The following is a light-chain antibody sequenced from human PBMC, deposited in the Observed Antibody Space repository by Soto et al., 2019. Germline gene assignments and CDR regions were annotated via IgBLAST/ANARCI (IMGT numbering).Light chain of an antibody. V-gene: IGKV1-39*01. J-gene: IGKJ1*01. CDR3: QQSYSTPLWT. Sequence: DIQMTQSPSSLSASVGDRVTITCRASQSISSYLNWYQQKPGQAPKLLIYAASSLQSGVPSRFSGSGSGTDFTLTISSLQAEDVATYYCQQSYSTPLWTFGQGTKVEIK. CDR2: AAS. CDR1: QSISSY.